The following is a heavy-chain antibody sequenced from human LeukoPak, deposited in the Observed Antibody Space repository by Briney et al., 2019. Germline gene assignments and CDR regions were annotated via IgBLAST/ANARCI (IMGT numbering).Heavy chain of an antibody. CDR1: GGTFSSYA. CDR2: IIPIFGTA. J-gene: IGHJ5*02. CDR3: ATLPHTGGSYSSSSVLSWFDP. V-gene: IGHV1-69*13. D-gene: IGHD6-6*01. Sequence: APVKVSCKASGGTFSSYAISWVRQAPGQGLEWMGGIIPIFGTANYAQKFQGRVTITADESTSTAYMELSSLRSEDTAVYYCATLPHTGGSYSSSSVLSWFDPWGQGTLVTVSS.